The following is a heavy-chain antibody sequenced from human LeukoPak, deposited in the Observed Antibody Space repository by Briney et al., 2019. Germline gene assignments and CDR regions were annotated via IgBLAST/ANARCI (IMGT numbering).Heavy chain of an antibody. Sequence: GGSLRLSCVVSGFTFSSYAMSWVRQAPGKGLEWVSAISGSGDYTYYADSVKGRFTISRDNSKSTLYLQMDSLRAEDTAIYYCAKGPLEGYSNSWRGDYWGQGTLVTVSS. V-gene: IGHV3-23*01. J-gene: IGHJ4*02. CDR3: AKGPLEGYSNSWRGDY. CDR2: ISGSGDYT. CDR1: GFTFSSYA. D-gene: IGHD6-13*01.